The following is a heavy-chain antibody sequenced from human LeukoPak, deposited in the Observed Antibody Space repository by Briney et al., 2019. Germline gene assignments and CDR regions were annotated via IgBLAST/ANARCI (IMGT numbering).Heavy chain of an antibody. D-gene: IGHD1-1*01. CDR1: GFPFGTYS. CDR3: ARTTWNVYYMDV. J-gene: IGHJ6*03. V-gene: IGHV3-64*01. CDR2: IDTTGDIT. Sequence: GGSLRLSCAASGFPFGTYSMHWVRQAPGKGLEYVSGIDTTGDITYYANSVKGRFTISRDNSKNTLYLQMGGLRIEDMAAYYCARTTWNVYYMDVWGKGTTVTVSS.